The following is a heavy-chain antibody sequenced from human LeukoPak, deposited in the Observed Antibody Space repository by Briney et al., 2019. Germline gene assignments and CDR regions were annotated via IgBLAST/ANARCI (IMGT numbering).Heavy chain of an antibody. CDR1: GYTFTNYG. CDR2: LNTYNGNT. V-gene: IGHV1-18*04. Sequence: GASVKVSCKASGYTFTNYGISWVRQARGQGLEWMGWLNTYNGNTNYAQKLQGRVTMTTDTSTSTAYMELRSLRSDDTAVYYCARNSPRDVAGRQFLPGVLSLLSQCDNCFDPWGQGTLVSVSP. CDR3: ARNSPRDVAGRQFLPGVLSLLSQCDNCFDP. D-gene: IGHD7-27*01. J-gene: IGHJ5*02.